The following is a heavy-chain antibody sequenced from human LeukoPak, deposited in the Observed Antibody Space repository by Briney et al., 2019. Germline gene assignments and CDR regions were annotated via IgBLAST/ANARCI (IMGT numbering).Heavy chain of an antibody. CDR3: ARGFSDPNYYFYYMDV. CDR1: GFTFSNYY. CDR2: ISSSGNTI. Sequence: PGGSLRLSCAASGFTFSNYYMSWIRQAPGKGLEWLSYISSSGNTIYYADSVKGRFTISRDNAKNSLYLHMNSLRAEDTAVYYCARGFSDPNYYFYYMDVWGKGTTVTVSS. J-gene: IGHJ6*03. D-gene: IGHD1-26*01. V-gene: IGHV3-11*04.